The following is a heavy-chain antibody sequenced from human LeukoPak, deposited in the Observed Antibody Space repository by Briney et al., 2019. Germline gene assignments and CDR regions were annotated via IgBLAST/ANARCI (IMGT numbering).Heavy chain of an antibody. J-gene: IGHJ3*02. V-gene: IGHV3-73*01. CDR1: GFTFSDSA. CDR2: IRSKFNSYAT. Sequence: GGFLRLSCAASGFTFSDSAMHWVRQASGKGLEWVGHIRSKFNSYATAYAASVKGRFTISRDDSKNTAYLQINSLKTEDTAVYYCAKDRIGYSYALFAFDIWGQGTMVTVSS. CDR3: AKDRIGYSYALFAFDI. D-gene: IGHD5-18*01.